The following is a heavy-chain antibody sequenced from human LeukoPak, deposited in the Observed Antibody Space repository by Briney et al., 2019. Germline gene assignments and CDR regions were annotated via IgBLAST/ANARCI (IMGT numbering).Heavy chain of an antibody. V-gene: IGHV3-23*01. CDR1: GFPFSSYI. D-gene: IGHD5-12*01. CDR3: AKEQRGYSGYAVGSCFDP. J-gene: IGHJ5*02. Sequence: PGGSLRLSCAASGFPFSSYIMNRVRQAPGKGLEWVSASSGSDSSTYYVDSVKGRFTISRDNSKNTLYLQMNSLRAEDTAVYYCAKEQRGYSGYAVGSCFDPWGQGTLVTVSS. CDR2: SSGSDSST.